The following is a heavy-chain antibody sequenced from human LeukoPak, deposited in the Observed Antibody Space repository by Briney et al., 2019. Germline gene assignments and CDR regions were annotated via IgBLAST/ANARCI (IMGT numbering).Heavy chain of an antibody. CDR1: GFTFSSDA. CDR2: ISDSGGST. J-gene: IGHJ4*02. CDR3: AGPRDYYDSSGYYSPLRY. Sequence: GGTLRLSCVASGFTFSSDAMGWVRQGPGKGLEWVSTISDSGGSTYYADSVKGRFTISRDNSKNTLYLQMNSLRAEDTAVYYCAGPRDYYDSSGYYSPLRYWGQGTLVTVSS. D-gene: IGHD3-22*01. V-gene: IGHV3-23*01.